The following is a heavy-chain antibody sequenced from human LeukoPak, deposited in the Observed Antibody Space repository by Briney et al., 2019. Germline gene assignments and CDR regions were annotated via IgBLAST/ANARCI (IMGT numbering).Heavy chain of an antibody. J-gene: IGHJ4*02. D-gene: IGHD7-27*01. CDR3: ARHSPLWGY. Sequence: GGSLRLSCAASGFTFNSYWMTWVRQAPGKGLEWVASIKQDGSEKYYVDSVKGRSTISRDNAKSSLYLQMNSLRAEDTALYYCARHSPLWGYWGQGTLVTVSS. CDR2: IKQDGSEK. V-gene: IGHV3-7*04. CDR1: GFTFNSYW.